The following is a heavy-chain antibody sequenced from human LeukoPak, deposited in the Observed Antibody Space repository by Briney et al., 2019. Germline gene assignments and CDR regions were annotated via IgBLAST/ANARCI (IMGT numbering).Heavy chain of an antibody. V-gene: IGHV3-23*01. D-gene: IGHD3-10*01. J-gene: IGHJ4*02. CDR1: EFTFSIYA. Sequence: GGSLRLSCAASEFTFSIYAMSWVRQAPGKGLEWVSAISGSGVSTYYADSVKGRFTISGDNSKDTLYLQMSNLRAEDTAVYYCAKYTPANYYGSGSIFDYWGQGTLVTVSS. CDR2: ISGSGVST. CDR3: AKYTPANYYGSGSIFDY.